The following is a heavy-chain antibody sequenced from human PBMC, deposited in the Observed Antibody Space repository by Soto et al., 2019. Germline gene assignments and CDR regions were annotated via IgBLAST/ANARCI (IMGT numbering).Heavy chain of an antibody. CDR3: ARGSSSSFWFDP. J-gene: IGHJ5*02. Sequence: GASVKVSCKASGSTFSSYAISWVRQAPGQGLEWMGGIIPIFGTANYAQKFQGRVTITADESTSTAYMELSRLRSDDTAVYYCARGSSSSFWFDPWGQGTLVTVSS. V-gene: IGHV1-69*13. CDR2: IIPIFGTA. CDR1: GSTFSSYA. D-gene: IGHD6-6*01.